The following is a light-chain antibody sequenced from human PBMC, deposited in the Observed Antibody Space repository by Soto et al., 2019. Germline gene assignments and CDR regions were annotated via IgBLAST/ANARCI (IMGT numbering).Light chain of an antibody. CDR3: QQSYSNLIT. CDR1: QSISSY. CDR2: AAS. V-gene: IGKV1-39*01. Sequence: DIQMTQSPSSLSASVGDRVTITCRASQSISSYLNWYQQKPGKAPKLLIYAASSLQSGVPSRFSGSGSGTDFTLTISSLQPEDFATYYCQQSYSNLITFSQGTRLEIK. J-gene: IGKJ5*01.